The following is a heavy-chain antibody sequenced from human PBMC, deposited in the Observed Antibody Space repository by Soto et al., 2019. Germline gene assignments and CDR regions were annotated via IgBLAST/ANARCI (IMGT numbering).Heavy chain of an antibody. V-gene: IGHV4-34*01. D-gene: IGHD1-26*01. Sequence: PSETLSLTCAVYGGSFSGYYWSWIRQPPGKGLEWIGEINHSGSTNYNPSLKSRVTISVDTSKNQFSLKLSSVTAADTAVYYCARGLNIVGATCCDYWGQGTLVTVAS. J-gene: IGHJ4*02. CDR3: ARGLNIVGATCCDY. CDR1: GGSFSGYY. CDR2: INHSGST.